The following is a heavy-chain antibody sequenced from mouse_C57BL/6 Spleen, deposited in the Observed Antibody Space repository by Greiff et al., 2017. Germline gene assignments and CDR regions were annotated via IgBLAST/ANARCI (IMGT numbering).Heavy chain of an antibody. CDR1: GFSFNTYA. V-gene: IGHV10-1*01. CDR2: IRSKSNNYAT. Sequence: GGGLVQPKGSLKLSCAASGFSFNTYAMNWVRQAPGKGLEWVARIRSKSNNYATYYADSVKDRFTISRDDSESMLYLQMNNLKTEDTAMYYCVRGAGTNFDYWGQGTTLTVSS. J-gene: IGHJ2*01. D-gene: IGHD4-1*01. CDR3: VRGAGTNFDY.